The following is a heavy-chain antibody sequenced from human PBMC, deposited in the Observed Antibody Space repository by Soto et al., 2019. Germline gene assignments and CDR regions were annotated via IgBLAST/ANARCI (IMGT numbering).Heavy chain of an antibody. V-gene: IGHV4-39*01. CDR1: GGSISSSSYY. D-gene: IGHD2-15*01. CDR2: IYYSGST. J-gene: IGHJ3*02. CDR3: ARPRSYCSGGSCYLRADALDI. Sequence: QLQLQESGPGLVKPSETLSLTCTVSGGSISSSSYYWGWIRQPPGKGLEWIGSIYYSGSTYYNPSLKSRVTRSVYTSKYQFSLKLSSVTAADTAVYYCARPRSYCSGGSCYLRADALDIWGQGTMVTVSS.